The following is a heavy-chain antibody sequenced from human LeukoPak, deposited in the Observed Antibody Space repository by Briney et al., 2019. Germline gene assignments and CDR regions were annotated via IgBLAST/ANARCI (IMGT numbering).Heavy chain of an antibody. CDR3: ARDTAMAQYNWFDP. D-gene: IGHD5-18*01. V-gene: IGHV4-4*07. CDR2: IYTSGST. Sequence: SETLSLTCTVSGGSISSYYWSWIRQPAGKGLEWIGRIYTSGSTNYNPSLKSRVTMSVDTSRNQFSLKLSSVTAADTAVYYCARDTAMAQYNWFDPWGQGTLVTVSS. J-gene: IGHJ5*02. CDR1: GGSISSYY.